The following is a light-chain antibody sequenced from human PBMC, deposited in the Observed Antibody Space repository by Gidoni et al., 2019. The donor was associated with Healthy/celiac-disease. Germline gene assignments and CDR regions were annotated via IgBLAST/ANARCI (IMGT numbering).Light chain of an antibody. V-gene: IGKV4-1*01. Sequence: IVMTLSPDSLAVSLGERATINCKSSQSVLYSSNNKNYLAWYQQKPGQPPKLLIYWAYTWESGIPDRFSGSGSGADFTLTISSLQAEDVAVYYCQQYYSTPLTFGGGTKVEIK. J-gene: IGKJ4*01. CDR3: QQYYSTPLT. CDR1: QSVLYSSNNKNY. CDR2: WAY.